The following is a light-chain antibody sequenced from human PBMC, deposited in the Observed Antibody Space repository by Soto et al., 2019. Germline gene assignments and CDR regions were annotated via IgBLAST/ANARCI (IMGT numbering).Light chain of an antibody. Sequence: EIVFTQSPATLSLSPGERATLSCRASQSVSSYLAWYQQKPGQAPRLLIYDASNRATGIPARFGGSGSGTDFTLTISSLEPEDFEVYYCQQRSNWPLTFGQGTRLEIK. CDR1: QSVSSY. CDR2: DAS. J-gene: IGKJ5*01. CDR3: QQRSNWPLT. V-gene: IGKV3-11*01.